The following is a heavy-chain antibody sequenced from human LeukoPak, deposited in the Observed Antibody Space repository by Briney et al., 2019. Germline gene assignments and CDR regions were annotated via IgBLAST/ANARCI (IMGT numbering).Heavy chain of an antibody. J-gene: IGHJ4*02. CDR3: AKDLTHCSSTSCYREVGDY. Sequence: PGGSLRLSCATSGFTFSSYAMSWVRQAPGKGLEWVSVISGGGDSTYYADSVKGRFTISRDNSKNTLYLQMNSLRAEDTAVYYCAKDLTHCSSTSCYREVGDYWGQGTLVTVSS. CDR2: ISGGGDST. D-gene: IGHD2-2*02. CDR1: GFTFSSYA. V-gene: IGHV3-23*01.